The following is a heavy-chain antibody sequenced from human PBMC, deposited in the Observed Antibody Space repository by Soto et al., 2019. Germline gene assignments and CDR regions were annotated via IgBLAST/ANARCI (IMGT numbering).Heavy chain of an antibody. V-gene: IGHV4-31*03. D-gene: IGHD3-10*01. CDR1: GGSISSGVYY. Sequence: PSETLSLTCTVSGGSISSGVYYLSWIRQHPGKGLEWIGYIYYSGSTYYNPSLKSRVTISVDTSKNQFSLKLSSVTAADTAVYYCARVSYYGSGTDYWGQGTLVTVSS. J-gene: IGHJ4*02. CDR3: ARVSYYGSGTDY. CDR2: IYYSGST.